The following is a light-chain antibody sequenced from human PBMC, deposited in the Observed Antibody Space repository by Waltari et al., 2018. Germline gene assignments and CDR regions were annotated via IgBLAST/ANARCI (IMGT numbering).Light chain of an antibody. Sequence: EIVMTQSPAILSVSPGERATLSCRASQSVSNNLAWYQQKPGQAPRLLIYGASARATRVPARFSGSGSGTDFTLIISSLEPEDFAVYYCHQRSNWPLTFGGGTKVEIK. J-gene: IGKJ4*01. CDR1: QSVSNN. V-gene: IGKV3-15*01. CDR3: HQRSNWPLT. CDR2: GAS.